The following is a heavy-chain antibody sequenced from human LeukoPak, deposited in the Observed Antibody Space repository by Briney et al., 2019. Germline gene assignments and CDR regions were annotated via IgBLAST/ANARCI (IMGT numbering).Heavy chain of an antibody. CDR3: AKGVGSTGSYLDY. V-gene: IGHV3-30*18. J-gene: IGHJ4*02. CDR2: ISYDGSNK. CDR1: GFTFSSYS. D-gene: IGHD1-26*01. Sequence: GRSLRLSCAASGFTFSSYSMHWVRQAPGKGLEWVAVISYDGSNKYYADSVKGRFTISRDNSKNTVYLQMNSLRAEDTAVYYCAKGVGSTGSYLDYWGQGTLVTVSS.